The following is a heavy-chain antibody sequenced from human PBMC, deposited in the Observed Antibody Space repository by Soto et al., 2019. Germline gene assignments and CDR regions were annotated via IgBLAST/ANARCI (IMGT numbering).Heavy chain of an antibody. Sequence: QVQLVQSGAEVKKPGSSVKVSCKASGGTFSSYAISWVRQAPGQGLEWMGGIIPIFGTANYAQKFQGRVTITADESTSTADMELSSLRSEDTAVYYCARGGPRTKWLLPPRPFDYWGQGTLVTVSS. CDR1: GGTFSSYA. CDR3: ARGGPRTKWLLPPRPFDY. J-gene: IGHJ4*02. CDR2: IIPIFGTA. D-gene: IGHD3-22*01. V-gene: IGHV1-69*01.